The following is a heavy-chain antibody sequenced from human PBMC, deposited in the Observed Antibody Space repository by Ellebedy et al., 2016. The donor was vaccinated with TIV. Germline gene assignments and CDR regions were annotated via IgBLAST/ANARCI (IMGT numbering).Heavy chain of an antibody. V-gene: IGHV3-11*06. J-gene: IGHJ4*02. Sequence: GGSLRLSCAASGFTFSDYYMSWIRQAPGKGLEWVSYISSSSSYTNYADSVKGRFTISRDNAKNSLYLQMNSLRAEDTAVYYCARALGSSSPFDYWGQGTLVTVSS. CDR1: GFTFSDYY. D-gene: IGHD6-6*01. CDR3: ARALGSSSPFDY. CDR2: ISSSSSYT.